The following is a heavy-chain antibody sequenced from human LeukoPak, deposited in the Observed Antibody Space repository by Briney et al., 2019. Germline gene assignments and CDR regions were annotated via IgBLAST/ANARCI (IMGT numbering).Heavy chain of an antibody. J-gene: IGHJ4*02. CDR1: GFAFNTYG. D-gene: IGHD7-27*01. Sequence: GGSLRLPCAASGFAFNTYGMSWVRQAPGKGLEWVSAISGSGGNTYYADSVKGRFTISRDNSKNTLYLRMNSLRAEDTALYYCAKDRTWGLDYWGQGTLVTVSS. V-gene: IGHV3-23*01. CDR2: ISGSGGNT. CDR3: AKDRTWGLDY.